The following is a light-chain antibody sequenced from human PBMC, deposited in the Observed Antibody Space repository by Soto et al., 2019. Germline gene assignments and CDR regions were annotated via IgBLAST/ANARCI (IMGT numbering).Light chain of an antibody. J-gene: IGLJ2*01. CDR3: GTWASSLSAVV. CDR2: END. CDR1: SSNIGNNF. Sequence: QAVVTQPPSVSAAPRQKVTISCSGSSSNIGNNFVSWYQHLPGTPPKLLIFENDKLPSGIPDRFSASKSGTSATLGITGLQTGDEADYYCGTWASSLSAVVFGGGTKLTVL. V-gene: IGLV1-51*02.